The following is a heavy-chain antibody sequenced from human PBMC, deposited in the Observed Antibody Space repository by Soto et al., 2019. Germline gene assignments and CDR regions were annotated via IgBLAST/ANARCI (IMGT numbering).Heavy chain of an antibody. CDR3: GRLSPRYGIDS. CDR1: GYTFRSNG. CDR2: INGDNGNT. J-gene: IGHJ4*02. D-gene: IGHD1-1*01. Sequence: QVHLVQSGAEVKKPGASVKVSCKASGYTFRSNGLHWVRQAPGQSLEWVGWINGDNGNTKYSQRFQGRVTITTDTSASTAYMELTTLTSEDTAVYYCGRLSPRYGIDSWGQGTLVTVSS. V-gene: IGHV1-3*01.